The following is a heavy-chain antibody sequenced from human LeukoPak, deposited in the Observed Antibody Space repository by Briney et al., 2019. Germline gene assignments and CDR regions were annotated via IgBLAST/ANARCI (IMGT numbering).Heavy chain of an antibody. V-gene: IGHV4-59*01. CDR3: ARAGYSYGTGYYFDY. J-gene: IGHJ4*02. CDR1: GGSISSYY. CDR2: IYYTGAT. D-gene: IGHD5-18*01. Sequence: PSETLSLTCTASGGSISSYYWSWIRLPPGKGLEWIGYIYYTGATYYNPSLKSRVTISLDTSKNQFSLKLSSVTAADAAVYYCARAGYSYGTGYYFDYWGQGALVTVSS.